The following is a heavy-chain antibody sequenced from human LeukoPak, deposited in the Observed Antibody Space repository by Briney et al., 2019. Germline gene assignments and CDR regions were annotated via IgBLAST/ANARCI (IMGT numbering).Heavy chain of an antibody. V-gene: IGHV3-21*01. CDR1: GFTFSTYT. Sequence: GGSLRLSCAASGFTFSTYTMNWVRQAPGKGLEWVSSITDSSSSMYYADSVRGRFTISRDNAKNSLYLQMHSLRADDTAIYYCVKPYYYSSGSLNWGQGTLVTVSS. D-gene: IGHD3-10*01. CDR2: ITDSSSSM. CDR3: VKPYYYSSGSLN. J-gene: IGHJ4*02.